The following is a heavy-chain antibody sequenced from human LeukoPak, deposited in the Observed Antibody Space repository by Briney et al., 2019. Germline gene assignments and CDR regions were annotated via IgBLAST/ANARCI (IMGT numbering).Heavy chain of an antibody. J-gene: IGHJ4*02. CDR3: AKPLTFYGDYAY. D-gene: IGHD4-17*01. CDR2: IYYSGST. V-gene: IGHV4-39*01. Sequence: PSETLSLTCTVSGGSISSSSYYWGWIRQPPGKGLEWIGSIYYSGSTYYNPSLKSRVTISVDTSKNQFSLKLSSVTAADTAVYYCAKPLTFYGDYAYWGQGTLVTVSS. CDR1: GGSISSSSYY.